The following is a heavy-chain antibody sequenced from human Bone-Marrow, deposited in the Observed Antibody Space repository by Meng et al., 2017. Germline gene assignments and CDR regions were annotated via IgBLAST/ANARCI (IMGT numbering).Heavy chain of an antibody. V-gene: IGHV3-30*04. CDR2: TSYDGSNT. CDR1: GFTLSSYA. CDR3: ARSGRYCSSTSCYYHYYGMDV. D-gene: IGHD2-2*01. J-gene: IGHJ6*02. Sequence: GGSLRLSFAASGFTLSSYAMHWVRQAPGKGLEWVAATSYDGSNTYYVDSVKGRFTISRDNSKNTLYLQMNSLRAEDTAVYYCARSGRYCSSTSCYYHYYGMDVWGQGTTVTVSS.